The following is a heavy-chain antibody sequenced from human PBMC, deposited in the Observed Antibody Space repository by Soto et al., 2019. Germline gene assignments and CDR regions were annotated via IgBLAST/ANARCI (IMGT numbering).Heavy chain of an antibody. V-gene: IGHV1-8*01. J-gene: IGHJ6*03. D-gene: IGHD1-1*01. Sequence: ASVKVSCKASGYTFTRYDINWVRQATGQRLEWMGWMNPNSGNTGYAQKFQGRVTMTRNTSISTAYMELSSLRSEDTAVYYCARGGNWNDAFGDYYYYMDVWGKGTTVTVSS. CDR2: MNPNSGNT. CDR1: GYTFTRYD. CDR3: ARGGNWNDAFGDYYYYMDV.